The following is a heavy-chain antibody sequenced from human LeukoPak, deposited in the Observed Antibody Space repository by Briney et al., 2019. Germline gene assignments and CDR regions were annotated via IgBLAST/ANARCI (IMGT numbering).Heavy chain of an antibody. V-gene: IGHV3-23*01. CDR3: AKKWTTMMGPSLDY. J-gene: IGHJ4*02. Sequence: GGSLRLSCTTSEFTFSNYWMHWVRHVPGKGLEWVSTIGGSGDDTYFADSVKGRFTISRDNSKNTLYLQMNSLRAEDTAVYYCAKKWTTMMGPSLDYWGQGTLVTVSS. CDR1: EFTFSNYW. CDR2: IGGSGDDT. D-gene: IGHD3-22*01.